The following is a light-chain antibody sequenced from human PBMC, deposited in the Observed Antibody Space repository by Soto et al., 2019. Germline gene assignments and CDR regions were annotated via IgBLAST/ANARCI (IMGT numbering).Light chain of an antibody. CDR3: SSYTSSSTLGV. CDR2: EVS. CDR1: SSDVGGYNY. J-gene: IGLJ1*01. V-gene: IGLV2-14*01. Sequence: QPALTQPASVSGSPGQSITISCTGTSSDVGGYNYVSWYQQHPGKAPKLMIYEVSNRPSGVSNRFSGSKSGNTASLTISGLQDEDEADYYCSSYTSSSTLGVFGTGTKVTVL.